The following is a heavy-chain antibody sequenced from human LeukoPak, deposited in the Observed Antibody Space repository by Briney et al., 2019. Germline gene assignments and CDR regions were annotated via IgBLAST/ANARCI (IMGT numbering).Heavy chain of an antibody. Sequence: GGSLRLSCAASGFTVSSNYMSWVRQAPGKGLEWGSVIYSGGSTYYADSVKCRFTISRDNSKNTLYLQMNSLRAEDTAMYYCARWSTGGYDSSGYYADAFDIWGQGTMVTVSS. D-gene: IGHD3-22*01. CDR2: IYSGGST. CDR3: ARWSTGGYDSSGYYADAFDI. V-gene: IGHV3-66*01. J-gene: IGHJ3*02. CDR1: GFTVSSNY.